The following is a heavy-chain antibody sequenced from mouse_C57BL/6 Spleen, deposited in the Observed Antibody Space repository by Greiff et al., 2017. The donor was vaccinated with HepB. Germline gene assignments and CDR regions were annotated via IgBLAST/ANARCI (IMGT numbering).Heavy chain of an antibody. Sequence: QVQLQQPGAELVKPGASVKLSCKASGYTFTSYWMQWVKQRPGQGLEWIGEIDPSDSYTNYNQKFKGKATLTVDTSSSTAYMQLSSLTSEDSAVYYCARCYYGSSYLFDYWGQGTTLTVSS. CDR2: IDPSDSYT. V-gene: IGHV1-50*01. CDR1: GYTFTSYW. D-gene: IGHD1-1*01. CDR3: ARCYYGSSYLFDY. J-gene: IGHJ2*01.